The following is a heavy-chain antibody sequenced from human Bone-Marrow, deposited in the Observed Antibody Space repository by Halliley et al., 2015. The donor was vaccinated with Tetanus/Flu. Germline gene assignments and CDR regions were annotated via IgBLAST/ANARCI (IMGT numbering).Heavy chain of an antibody. CDR2: INTYNCNT. D-gene: IGHD2-15*01. V-gene: IGHV1-18*01. Sequence: GWINTYNCNTNYAQNFQGRVPMTTATTTSTAYMELRSLRSDDTAVYYCARGDCSASSCFFPFDSWGPGTLVTVSS. CDR3: ARGDCSASSCFFPFDS. J-gene: IGHJ4*02.